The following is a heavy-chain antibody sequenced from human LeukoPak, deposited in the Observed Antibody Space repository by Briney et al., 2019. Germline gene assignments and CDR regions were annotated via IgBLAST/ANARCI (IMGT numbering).Heavy chain of an antibody. V-gene: IGHV3-33*01. D-gene: IGHD3-10*01. CDR1: GFTFSSYG. Sequence: GGSLRLSCAASGFTFSSYGMHWVRQAPGKGLEWVAVIWYDGSNKYYADSVKGRFTISRDNSKNTLYLQMNSLRAEDTAVYYCARDRGPAVLYFDYWGQGTLVTVSS. J-gene: IGHJ4*02. CDR2: IWYDGSNK. CDR3: ARDRGPAVLYFDY.